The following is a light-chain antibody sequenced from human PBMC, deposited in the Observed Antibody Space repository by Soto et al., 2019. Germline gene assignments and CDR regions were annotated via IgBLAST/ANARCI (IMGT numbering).Light chain of an antibody. CDR3: QHFGGTTFT. V-gene: IGKV3-20*01. CDR2: GTS. J-gene: IGKJ5*01. Sequence: EDVLTHSPGTLSLSRRERATLSCRASERIYSAYLGWYQQKPGQAPRLLIYGTSSRATDIPARFSGSGSGTHFTLTISRLEPGDFAVYYCQHFGGTTFTFGQGTRLEIK. CDR1: ERIYSAY.